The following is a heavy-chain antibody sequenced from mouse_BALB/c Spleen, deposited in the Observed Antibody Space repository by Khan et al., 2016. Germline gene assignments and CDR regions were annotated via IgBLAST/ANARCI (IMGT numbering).Heavy chain of an antibody. CDR1: EYSFTNYG. Sequence: QIQLVQSGPELKKPGETVKISCKASEYSFTNYGMNWVKQAPGKGLKWMGWINTYTGEPTYADDFKGRFAFSLETSASTAYLQIKNFKNEDTATYFCARRRLRLPFDYWGQGTTLAVSS. CDR2: INTYTGEP. D-gene: IGHD2-2*01. V-gene: IGHV9-3-1*01. CDR3: ARRRLRLPFDY. J-gene: IGHJ2*01.